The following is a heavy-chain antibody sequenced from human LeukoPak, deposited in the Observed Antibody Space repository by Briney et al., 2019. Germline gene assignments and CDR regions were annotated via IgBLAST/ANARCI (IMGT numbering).Heavy chain of an antibody. V-gene: IGHV3-23*01. Sequence: GGSLRLSCAASGFTFSSYAMNWVRQAPGKGLEWVSGISGSGGRTYYADSVKGRFTISRDNSKNTLYLQMNSLRAEDTAVYYCARDGGDCSGDSCYVDYWGQGTLVTVSS. CDR3: ARDGGDCSGDSCYVDY. J-gene: IGHJ4*02. D-gene: IGHD2-15*01. CDR1: GFTFSSYA. CDR2: ISGSGGRT.